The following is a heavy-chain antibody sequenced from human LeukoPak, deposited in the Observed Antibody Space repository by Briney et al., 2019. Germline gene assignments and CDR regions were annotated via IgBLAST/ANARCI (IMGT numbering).Heavy chain of an antibody. J-gene: IGHJ4*02. CDR2: IIGSSGDT. Sequence: GGSLRLSCPASGFSLTNFAMSWVRQAPGKGLEWVSLIIGSSGDTFYADSVRGRFTISRDNSKNRLYLQMNSLRAEDTALYYCAKGAYDYIEMGYFDYWGQGTLVTVSS. CDR3: AKGAYDYIEMGYFDY. V-gene: IGHV3-23*01. CDR1: GFSLTNFA. D-gene: IGHD5-12*01.